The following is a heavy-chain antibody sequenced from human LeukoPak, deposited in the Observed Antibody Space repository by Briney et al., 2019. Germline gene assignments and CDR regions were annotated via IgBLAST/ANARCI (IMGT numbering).Heavy chain of an antibody. CDR3: AREILGSGSYPDY. J-gene: IGHJ4*02. CDR2: IWHDASHT. V-gene: IGHV3-33*01. D-gene: IGHD3-10*01. CDR1: GFSFSTYA. Sequence: GGSLRLSCAASGFSFSTYAMHWVRQAPGKGLEWVALIWHDASHTFYTDSVKGRFTISRDNSKNTVYLQMNSLGGEDTAVYYCAREILGSGSYPDYWGQGTPVTVSS.